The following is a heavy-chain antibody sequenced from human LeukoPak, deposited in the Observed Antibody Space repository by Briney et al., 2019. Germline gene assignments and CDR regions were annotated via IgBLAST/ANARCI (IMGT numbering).Heavy chain of an antibody. D-gene: IGHD3-3*01. CDR1: GGSFSVYY. V-gene: IGHV4-34*01. CDR3: ARGPVDFGVSRAYYGMDV. Sequence: SETLSLTCAVYGGSFSVYYWSWIRQPPGKGLEWIGEVNHSGSTNYNPSLKSRVTISVDTSKNQFSLKLSSVTAADTAVYYCARGPVDFGVSRAYYGMDVWGQGTTVTVSS. CDR2: VNHSGST. J-gene: IGHJ6*02.